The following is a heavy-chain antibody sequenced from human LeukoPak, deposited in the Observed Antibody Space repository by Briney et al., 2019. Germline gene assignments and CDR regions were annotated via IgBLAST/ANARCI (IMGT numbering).Heavy chain of an antibody. CDR3: ARDPSVYCSGGSCYLDY. D-gene: IGHD2-15*01. CDR1: GFTFSSYS. V-gene: IGHV3-21*01. Sequence: GRSLRLSCAASGFTFSSYSMNWVRQAPGKGLEWVSSISSSSYIYYADSVKGRFTISRDNAKNSLYLQMNSLRDEDTAVYYCARDPSVYCSGGSCYLDYWGQGTLVTVSS. J-gene: IGHJ4*02. CDR2: ISSSSYI.